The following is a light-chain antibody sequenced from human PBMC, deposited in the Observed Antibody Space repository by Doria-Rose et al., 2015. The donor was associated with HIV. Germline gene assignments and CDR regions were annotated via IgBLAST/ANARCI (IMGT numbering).Light chain of an antibody. CDR3: QSYDSRLSVYV. V-gene: IGLV1-40*01. Sequence: QPVLTQPPSVSGAPGQRVAISCTGSSSNTGAGFDVNWYQQFPGTAPKLLIHGNTNRPSGVPDRFSGSKSDTSASLAISGLRAEDGADYYCQSYDSRLSVYVFGTGTKVTVL. CDR1: SSNTGAGFD. J-gene: IGLJ1*01. CDR2: GNT.